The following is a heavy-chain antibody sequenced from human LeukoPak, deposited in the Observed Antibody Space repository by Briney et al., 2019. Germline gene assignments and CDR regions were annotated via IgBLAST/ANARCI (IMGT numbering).Heavy chain of an antibody. CDR1: GGSFSGYY. CDR2: INHSGST. V-gene: IGHV4-34*01. CDR3: ARGKRIVGATTRDY. Sequence: PSETLSLTCAVYGGSFSGYYWSWIRQPPGKGLEWIGEINHSGSTNYSPSLKSRVTISVDTSKNQFSLKLSSVTAADTAVYYCARGKRIVGATTRDYWGQGTLVTVSS. J-gene: IGHJ4*02. D-gene: IGHD1-26*01.